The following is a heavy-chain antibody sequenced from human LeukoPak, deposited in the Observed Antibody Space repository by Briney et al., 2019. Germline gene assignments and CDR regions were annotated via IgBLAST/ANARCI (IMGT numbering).Heavy chain of an antibody. CDR2: ISYDGSNK. CDR1: GFTFDDYG. Sequence: GGSLRLSCAASGFTFDDYGMSWVRQAPGKGLEWVAVISYDGSNKYYADSVKGRFTISRDNSKNTLYLQMNSLRAEDTAVYYCARGSAAYYYYYMDVWGKGTTVTVSS. V-gene: IGHV3-30*03. J-gene: IGHJ6*03. D-gene: IGHD6-13*01. CDR3: ARGSAAYYYYYMDV.